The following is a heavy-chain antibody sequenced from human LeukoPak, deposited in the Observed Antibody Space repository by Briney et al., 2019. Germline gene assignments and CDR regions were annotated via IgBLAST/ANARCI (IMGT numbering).Heavy chain of an antibody. Sequence: SDTLSLTCTVSGGSISISSYYWRWIRQPPGKGLVWHGCIYYSGSTYYNPSRKSRVTISIDTSKNQFSLKLSSVTAADTAVYYCASWGDDGSGSPRPWGQGTLVTVSS. V-gene: IGHV4-39*01. J-gene: IGHJ5*02. CDR2: IYYSGST. CDR1: GGSISISSYY. CDR3: ASWGDDGSGSPRP. D-gene: IGHD3-10*01.